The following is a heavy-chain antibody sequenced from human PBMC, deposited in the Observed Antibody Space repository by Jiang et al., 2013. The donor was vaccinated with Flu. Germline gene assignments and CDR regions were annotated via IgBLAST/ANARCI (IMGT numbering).Heavy chain of an antibody. J-gene: IGHJ4*02. Sequence: GRIKSKASGGTRDFAAPVKGRFVISRDDSKNTVYLQMTSLKTEDTAVYYCTAGAGHADHDYWGQGALVTVSS. D-gene: IGHD1-1*01. CDR2: IKSKASGGTR. V-gene: IGHV3-15*01. CDR3: TAGAGHADHDY.